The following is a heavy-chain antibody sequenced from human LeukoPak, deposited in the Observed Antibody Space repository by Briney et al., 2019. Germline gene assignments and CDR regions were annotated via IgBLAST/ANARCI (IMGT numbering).Heavy chain of an antibody. CDR2: IHPEGNEK. CDR3: ARGDAFSGDH. J-gene: IGHJ4*02. Sequence: GGSLRLSCAVSGFSFTNFWMSWVRQAPGRGLEWVASIHPEGNEKYHVESVKGRFTISRDNTKNLLFLQMNGLRVEDTAVYYCARGDAFSGDHWGQGTLVTVSS. V-gene: IGHV3-7*04. CDR1: GFSFTNFW.